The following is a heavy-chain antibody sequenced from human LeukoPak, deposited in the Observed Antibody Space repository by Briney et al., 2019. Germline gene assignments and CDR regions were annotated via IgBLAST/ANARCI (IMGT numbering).Heavy chain of an antibody. D-gene: IGHD2-2*03. J-gene: IGHJ4*02. V-gene: IGHV4-34*01. Sequence: SETLSLTCAVYGGSFCGYYWSWIRQPPGKGLEWIGEINHSGSTNYNPSLKSRVTISVDTSKNQFSLKLTSVTAADTAVYYCARDGLSWILDSWGQGTLVTVSS. CDR2: INHSGST. CDR1: GGSFCGYY. CDR3: ARDGLSWILDS.